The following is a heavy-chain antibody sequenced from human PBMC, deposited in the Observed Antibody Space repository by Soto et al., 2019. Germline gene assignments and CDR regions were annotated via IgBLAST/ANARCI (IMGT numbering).Heavy chain of an antibody. CDR1: GGTFRSYA. Sequence: SVKVSCKASGGTFRSYAVSWVRQAPGQGLEWMGGIIPILGTTNYAQNFQGRVTISADKSTSTAYLQWSSLKASDTAMYYCARHGGGELNWFDPWGQGTLVTVSS. CDR2: IIPILGTT. CDR3: ARHGGGELNWFDP. V-gene: IGHV1-69*10. D-gene: IGHD2-21*01. J-gene: IGHJ5*02.